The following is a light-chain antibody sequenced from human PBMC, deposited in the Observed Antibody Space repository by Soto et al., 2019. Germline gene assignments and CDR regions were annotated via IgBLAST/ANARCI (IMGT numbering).Light chain of an antibody. V-gene: IGKV3-20*01. CDR1: QSVSSN. CDR2: GAS. J-gene: IGKJ1*01. CDR3: QQYGSSPRT. Sequence: ELVMTPSPATLSVSPGDRATLSCRASQSVSSNLAWYQQTPGQAPRLLIYGASSRATGIPDRFSCRGSGTDFTLTISRLQPEDFAVYYCQQYGSSPRTFGQGTKV.